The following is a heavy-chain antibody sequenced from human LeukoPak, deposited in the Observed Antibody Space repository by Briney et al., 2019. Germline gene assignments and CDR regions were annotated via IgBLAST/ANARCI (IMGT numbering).Heavy chain of an antibody. V-gene: IGHV4-34*01. CDR3: ARARGYCRGGSCYQKYFQH. Sequence: SETLSLTCAVYGVSFSGYYWSWIRQPPGKGLEWIGEINHSGSTNYNPSLKSRVTISVDTSKNQFSLKLSSVTAADTAVYYCARARGYCRGGSCYQKYFQHWGQGTLVTVSS. D-gene: IGHD2-15*01. J-gene: IGHJ1*01. CDR2: INHSGST. CDR1: GVSFSGYY.